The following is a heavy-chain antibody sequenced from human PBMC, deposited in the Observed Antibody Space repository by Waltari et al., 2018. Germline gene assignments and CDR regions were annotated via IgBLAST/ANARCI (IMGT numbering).Heavy chain of an antibody. Sequence: EVPLVESGGGLLKPGESLRLSCGASGFPFCDAWMSWGRQVPGKGPEWVGRIKKKSDGGTTEYAVPVKGRFTISRDDSKHTLDLQMNSLKTEDTAVYYCVTGGHYFGAWGQGTLVTVSS. D-gene: IGHD1-26*01. J-gene: IGHJ5*02. V-gene: IGHV3-15*01. CDR3: VTGGHYFGA. CDR2: IKKKSDGGTT. CDR1: GFPFCDAW.